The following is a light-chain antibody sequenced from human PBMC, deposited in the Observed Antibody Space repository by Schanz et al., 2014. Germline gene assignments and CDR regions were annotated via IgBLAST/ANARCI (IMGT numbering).Light chain of an antibody. J-gene: IGLJ2*01. CDR2: GNN. Sequence: QSVLTQPPSVSGAPGQRITISCTGSSSNIGAGYDVHWYQQLPGTAPKLLIYGNNNRPSGVPDRFFGSKSGTSASLAITGLQAEDEADYYCQSYDSRFVVFGGGTKLTVL. V-gene: IGLV1-40*01. CDR3: QSYDSRFVV. CDR1: SSNIGAGYD.